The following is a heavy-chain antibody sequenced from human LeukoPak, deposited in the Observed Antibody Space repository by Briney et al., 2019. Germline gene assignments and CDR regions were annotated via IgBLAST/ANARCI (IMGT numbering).Heavy chain of an antibody. J-gene: IGHJ4*02. D-gene: IGHD6-19*01. Sequence: GGSLRLSCAASGFTFSSYWMSWVRQAPGKGLEWVANMKQDGSEKYYVDSVKGRFTISRDNAKNSLYLQMNSLRAEDTAVYYCARDGGYSSGSTYFDYWGQGTLVTVSS. CDR1: GFTFSSYW. V-gene: IGHV3-7*03. CDR3: ARDGGYSSGSTYFDY. CDR2: MKQDGSEK.